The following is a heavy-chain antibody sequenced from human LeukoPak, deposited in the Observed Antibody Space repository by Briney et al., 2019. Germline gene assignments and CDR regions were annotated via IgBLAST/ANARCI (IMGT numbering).Heavy chain of an antibody. J-gene: IGHJ1*01. CDR2: ISGSGGST. V-gene: IGHV3-23*01. Sequence: GGSLRLSCAASGFTFSSYAMSWVRQAPGKGLEWVSAISGSGGSTYYADSVKGRFTISRDNSKNTLYLQMNSLRAEDTAVYYCAKDDSSGYHPLGYFQHWGQGTLVTVSS. CDR1: GFTFSSYA. CDR3: AKDDSSGYHPLGYFQH. D-gene: IGHD3-22*01.